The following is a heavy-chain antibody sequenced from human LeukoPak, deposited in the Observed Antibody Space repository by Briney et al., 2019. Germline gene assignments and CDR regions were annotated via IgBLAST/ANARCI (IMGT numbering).Heavy chain of an antibody. CDR1: GYSISSNYY. V-gene: IGHV4-38-2*01. J-gene: IGHJ4*02. CDR2: IYHSGST. D-gene: IGHD2-8*01. Sequence: PSETLSLTCAVSGYSISSNYYWGWIRQPPGESLEWIGSIYHSGSTYYNPSLKSRATISVDTSKNHFSLKLSSVTAADTAVYYCARGISTSGIDFWGLGTLVTAST. CDR3: ARGISTSGIDF.